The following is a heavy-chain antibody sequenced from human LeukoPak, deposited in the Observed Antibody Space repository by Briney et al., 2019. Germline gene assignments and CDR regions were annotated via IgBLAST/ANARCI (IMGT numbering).Heavy chain of an antibody. D-gene: IGHD6-6*01. Sequence: PSETLSLTCAVYGGSFSGYYWSWIRQPPGKGLEWIGEINHSGSTNYNPSLKSRVTISVDTSKNQLSLKLSSVTAADTAVYYCASSSSSSDPWYFDYWGQGTLVTVSS. CDR2: INHSGST. J-gene: IGHJ4*02. V-gene: IGHV4-34*01. CDR1: GGSFSGYY. CDR3: ASSSSSSDPWYFDY.